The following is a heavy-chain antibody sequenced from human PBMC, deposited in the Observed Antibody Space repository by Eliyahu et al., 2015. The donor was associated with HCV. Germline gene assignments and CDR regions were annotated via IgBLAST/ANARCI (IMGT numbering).Heavy chain of an antibody. V-gene: IGHV4-59*01. D-gene: IGHD6-19*01. Sequence: QVQLQESGPGLVKPSETLSLTCXXSXXXXTPYYWSWXRQPPGKGLEWIGYFHYSGSTNYNPSLXSRVTIXIDTSKNQFSLNLTSVTAADTAMYYCASGGGGIAVTGTGGWFDPWGQGTLVTVSS. CDR3: ASGGGGIAVTGTGGWFDP. CDR1: XXXXTPYY. J-gene: IGHJ5*02. CDR2: FHYSGST.